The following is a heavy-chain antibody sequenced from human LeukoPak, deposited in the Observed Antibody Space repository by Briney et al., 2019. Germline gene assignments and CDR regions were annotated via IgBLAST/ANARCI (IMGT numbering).Heavy chain of an antibody. V-gene: IGHV4-34*01. J-gene: IGHJ3*02. CDR2: VGHSRSA. CDR1: GGSFSAFF. CDR3: ATRGDYSDTSGDSYDALDI. D-gene: IGHD3-22*01. Sequence: SETLSLTCAVSGGSFSAFFWRWIRQPPGKGLEWIGDVGHSRSADYNPSLKSRVTVSADPSKTQFSLKLTSVTAADTAVYYCATRGDYSDTSGDSYDALDIWGQGTMVTVSS.